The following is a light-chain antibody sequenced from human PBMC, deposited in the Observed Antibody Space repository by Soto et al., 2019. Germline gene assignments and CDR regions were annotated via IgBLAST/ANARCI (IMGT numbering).Light chain of an antibody. CDR2: SNH. CDR1: SPNIGSHT. CDR3: ASWDDNLNGPV. Sequence: QSVLTQPPSVSATPGQRVTISCSGTSPNIGSHTVHWYQQLPGAAPKLLIYSNHQRASGAPDRFSGSRSGTLASLDISGLQSEDEADYYCASWDDNLNGPVFGGGTKLTVL. V-gene: IGLV1-44*01. J-gene: IGLJ3*02.